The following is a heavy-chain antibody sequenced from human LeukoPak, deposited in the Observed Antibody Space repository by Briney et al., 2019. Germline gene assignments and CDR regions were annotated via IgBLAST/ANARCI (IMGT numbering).Heavy chain of an antibody. CDR3: ARQIEDSSSWFLSP. D-gene: IGHD6-13*01. Sequence: ASVKVSCKASGGTFSSYAISLVRQAPGQGLEWMGRIIPILGIANYAQKFQGRVTITADKSTSTAYMELSSLRSEDTAVYYCARQIEDSSSWFLSPWGQGTLVTVSS. CDR1: GGTFSSYA. J-gene: IGHJ5*02. CDR2: IIPILGIA. V-gene: IGHV1-69*04.